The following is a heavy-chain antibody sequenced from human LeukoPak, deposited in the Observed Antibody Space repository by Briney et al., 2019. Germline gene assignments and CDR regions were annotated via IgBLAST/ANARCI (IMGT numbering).Heavy chain of an antibody. J-gene: IGHJ3*02. CDR2: ISGSGGST. CDR3: AKGANYVDTAMEDAFDI. D-gene: IGHD5-18*01. V-gene: IGHV3-23*01. Sequence: GGSLRLSCAASGFTFSSYAMSWVRQAPGKGLEWVSAISGSGGSTYYADSVEGRFTISRDNSKNTLYLQMNSLRAEDTAVYYCAKGANYVDTAMEDAFDIWGQGTMVTVSS. CDR1: GFTFSSYA.